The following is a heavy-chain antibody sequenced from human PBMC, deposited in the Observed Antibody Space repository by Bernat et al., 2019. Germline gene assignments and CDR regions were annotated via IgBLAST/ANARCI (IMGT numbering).Heavy chain of an antibody. CDR3: ARPYYYYLDV. J-gene: IGHJ6*03. V-gene: IGHV4-4*02. CDR2: VYYNGNT. CDR1: GGSVSSKNW. Sequence: QVQLQESGPGLVEPSGTLSLTCGVSGGSVSSKNWWGWVRQSPGKVLEWIGEVYYNGNTNYNPSLSGRVTISVDKSKNQFSLKLTSVTAADTAVYYCARPYYYYLDVWGTGTTVTVSS.